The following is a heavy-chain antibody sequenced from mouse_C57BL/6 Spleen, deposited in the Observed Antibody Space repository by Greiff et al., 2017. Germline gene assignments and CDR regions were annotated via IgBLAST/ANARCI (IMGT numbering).Heavy chain of an antibody. Sequence: QVQLKQPGTELVKPGASVKLSCKASGYTFTSYWMHWVKQRPGQGLEWIGNINPSNGGTNYNEKFKSKATLTVDKSSSTAYMQLSSLTSEDSAVYYCARSRITTVVATDYAMDYWGQGTSVTVSS. V-gene: IGHV1-53*01. J-gene: IGHJ4*01. CDR1: GYTFTSYW. D-gene: IGHD1-1*01. CDR3: ARSRITTVVATDYAMDY. CDR2: INPSNGGT.